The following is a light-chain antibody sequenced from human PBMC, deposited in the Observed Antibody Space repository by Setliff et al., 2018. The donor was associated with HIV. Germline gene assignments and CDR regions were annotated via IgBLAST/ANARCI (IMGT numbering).Light chain of an antibody. CDR2: EDS. V-gene: IGLV6-57*01. J-gene: IGLJ3*02. CDR3: QSYDVTAYQV. Sequence: NFMLTQPHSVSESPGKTVTISCTRSSGNIDHHFVQWYQQRPGSSPTTVIYEDSQRPSGVPDRFSGSIDRSSNSASLIISGLKPEDEADYYCQSYDVTAYQVFGGGTKVTVL. CDR1: SGNIDHHF.